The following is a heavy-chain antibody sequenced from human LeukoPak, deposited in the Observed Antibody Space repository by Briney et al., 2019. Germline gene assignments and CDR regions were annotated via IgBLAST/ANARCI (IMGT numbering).Heavy chain of an antibody. D-gene: IGHD6-19*01. CDR3: ARLSSGWQTFDY. J-gene: IGHJ4*02. Sequence: GASVKVSCKASGGTFSSYAISWVRQAPGQGLEWMGWISAYNGNTNYAQKLQGRVTMTTDTSTSTAYMELRSLRSDDTAVYYCARLSSGWQTFDYWGQGTLVTVSS. V-gene: IGHV1-18*01. CDR2: ISAYNGNT. CDR1: GGTFSSYA.